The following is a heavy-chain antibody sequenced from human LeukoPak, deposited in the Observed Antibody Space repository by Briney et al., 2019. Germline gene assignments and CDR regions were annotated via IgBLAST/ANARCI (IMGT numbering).Heavy chain of an antibody. J-gene: IGHJ5*01. D-gene: IGHD6-19*01. CDR3: ARSSGWLDF. CDR1: GDSVSSNSAA. V-gene: IGHV6-1*01. CDR2: TYYRSKWYN. Sequence: SQTLSLTCAISGDSVSSNSAAWNWIRQSPSRGLEWLGRTYYRSKWYNEYTISVKGRITTNSDTSKNQFSLQLSSVTPEDTAVYYCARSSGWLDFWGQGTLVTVSS.